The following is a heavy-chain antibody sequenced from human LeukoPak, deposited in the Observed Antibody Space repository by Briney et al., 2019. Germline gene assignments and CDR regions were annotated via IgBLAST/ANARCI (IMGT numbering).Heavy chain of an antibody. D-gene: IGHD6-19*01. CDR1: GFTFSSYS. Sequence: GGSLRLSCAASGFTFSSYSMNWVRQGPGKGLEWVSYISSSSSTIYYADSVKGRFTISRDNAKNSLYLQMNSLRAEDTAVYYCARVSDESPYSSGYGYWGQGTPVTVSS. CDR2: ISSSSSTI. J-gene: IGHJ4*02. CDR3: ARVSDESPYSSGYGY. V-gene: IGHV3-48*04.